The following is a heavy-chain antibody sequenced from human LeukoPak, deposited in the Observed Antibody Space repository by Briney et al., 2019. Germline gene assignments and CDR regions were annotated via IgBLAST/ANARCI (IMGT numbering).Heavy chain of an antibody. D-gene: IGHD6-13*01. Sequence: GGSLRLSCAASGFTVSSNYMSWVRQAPGKGLEWVSVIYSGGSTYYADSVKGRFTISRDNSKNTLYLQMNSLRAEDTAVYYCAREYQAAAGYNWFDPWGQGTLVTVSS. CDR3: AREYQAAAGYNWFDP. V-gene: IGHV3-53*01. CDR2: IYSGGST. J-gene: IGHJ5*02. CDR1: GFTVSSNY.